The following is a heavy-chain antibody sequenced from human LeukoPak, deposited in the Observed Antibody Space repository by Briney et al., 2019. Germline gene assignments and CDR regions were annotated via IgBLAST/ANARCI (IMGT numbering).Heavy chain of an antibody. D-gene: IGHD1-26*01. Sequence: SETLSLTCTVSGGSIRSNYWSWIRQPPGKGLEWIGYTYYSGSTNYNPSLKSRVRISVDTSKNQFSLKLSSVTAADTAVYYCARHGTRYYYYYMDVWGKGTTVTISS. CDR3: ARHGTRYYYYYMDV. V-gene: IGHV4-59*08. J-gene: IGHJ6*03. CDR2: TYYSGST. CDR1: GGSIRSNY.